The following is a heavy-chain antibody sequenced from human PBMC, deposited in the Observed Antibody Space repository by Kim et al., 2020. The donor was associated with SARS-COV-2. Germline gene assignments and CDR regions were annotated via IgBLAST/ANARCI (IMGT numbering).Heavy chain of an antibody. Sequence: GGSLRLSCAASGFTFDDYAMHWVRQAPGKGLEWVSGISWNSGSIGYADSVKGRFTISRDNAKNSLYLQMNSLRAEDTALYYCAKDQVAATPYGMDVWGQGTTVTVSS. D-gene: IGHD2-15*01. CDR1: GFTFDDYA. CDR3: AKDQVAATPYGMDV. CDR2: ISWNSGSI. J-gene: IGHJ6*02. V-gene: IGHV3-9*01.